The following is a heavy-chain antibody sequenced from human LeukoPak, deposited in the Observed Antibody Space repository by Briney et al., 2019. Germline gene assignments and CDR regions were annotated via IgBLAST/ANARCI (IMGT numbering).Heavy chain of an antibody. V-gene: IGHV4-38-2*02. J-gene: IGHJ6*03. CDR2: IYHSGST. CDR3: ARAVTSGYQFYYYMDV. D-gene: IGHD3-3*01. CDR1: GYSISSGYY. Sequence: SETLSLTCTVSGYSISSGYYWGWIRQPPGKGLEWIGSIYHSGSTYYNPSLKSRVTISVDTSKNQSSLKLSSVTAADTAVYYCARAVTSGYQFYYYMDVWGKGTTVTVSS.